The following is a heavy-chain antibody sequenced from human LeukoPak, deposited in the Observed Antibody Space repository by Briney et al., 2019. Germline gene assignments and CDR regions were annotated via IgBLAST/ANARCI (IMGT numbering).Heavy chain of an antibody. CDR1: GGSISSYY. D-gene: IGHD3-22*01. Sequence: SETLSLTCTVSGGSISSYYWSWIRQLPGKGLEWIGYIYYSGSTNYNPSLKSRVTISVDTSKNQFSLKLSSVTAADTAVYYCARAQGEEYYYDSSGYIYYWGQGTLVTVSS. CDR2: IYYSGST. CDR3: ARAQGEEYYYDSSGYIYY. V-gene: IGHV4-59*12. J-gene: IGHJ4*02.